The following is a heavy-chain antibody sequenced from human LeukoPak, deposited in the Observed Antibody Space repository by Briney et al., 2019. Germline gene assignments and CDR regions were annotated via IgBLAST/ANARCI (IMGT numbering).Heavy chain of an antibody. CDR1: GGSISSGDYY. CDR3: ARDLDSYGFPPRED. V-gene: IGHV4-30-4*01. Sequence: SQTLSPTCTVSGGSISSGDYYWSWIRQPPGKGLEWIGYIYYSGSTYYNPSLKSRVTISVDTSKNQFSLKLSSVTAADTAVYYCARDLDSYGFPPREDWGQGTLVTVSS. D-gene: IGHD5-18*01. CDR2: IYYSGST. J-gene: IGHJ4*02.